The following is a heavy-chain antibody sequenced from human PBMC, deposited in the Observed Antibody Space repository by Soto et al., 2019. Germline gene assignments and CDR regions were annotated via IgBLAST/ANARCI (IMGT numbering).Heavy chain of an antibody. D-gene: IGHD3-9*01. CDR1: GFTFSSYA. CDR3: ATGGYYDILTGYYIEN. CDR2: ISGSGGST. Sequence: EVQLLESGGGLVQPGWSLRLSCAASGFTFSSYAMSWVRQAPGKGLEWVSAISGSGGSTYYADSVKGRFTISRDNSKNTLYLQMNSLRAEDTAVYYCATGGYYDILTGYYIENWGQGTLVTVSS. J-gene: IGHJ4*02. V-gene: IGHV3-23*01.